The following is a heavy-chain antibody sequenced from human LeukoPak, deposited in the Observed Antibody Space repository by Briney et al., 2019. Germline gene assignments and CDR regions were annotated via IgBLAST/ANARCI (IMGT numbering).Heavy chain of an antibody. D-gene: IGHD5-18*01. Sequence: GGSLRLSCAASGFTFSSYSMNRVRQAQGKGLEWVSSISSSSSYIYYADSVKGRFTISRDNAKNSLYLQMNSLRAEDTAVYYCARDPGYSYGYEGPYYFDYWGQGTLVTVSS. CDR1: GFTFSSYS. V-gene: IGHV3-21*01. CDR3: ARDPGYSYGYEGPYYFDY. CDR2: ISSSSSYI. J-gene: IGHJ4*02.